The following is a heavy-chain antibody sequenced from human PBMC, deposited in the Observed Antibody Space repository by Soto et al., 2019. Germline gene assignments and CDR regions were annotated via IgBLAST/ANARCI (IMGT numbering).Heavy chain of an antibody. J-gene: IGHJ4*02. CDR3: AKAPYYDFWSGYEGAYARGDY. V-gene: IGHV3-23*01. D-gene: IGHD3-3*01. Sequence: EVQLLESGGGLVQPGGSLRLSCAASGFTFSSYAMSWVRQAPGKGLEWVSAISGSGGSTYYADSVKGRFTISRDNSKNTLYLQMNSLRAEDTAVYYCAKAPYYDFWSGYEGAYARGDYWGQGTLVTVSS. CDR2: ISGSGGST. CDR1: GFTFSSYA.